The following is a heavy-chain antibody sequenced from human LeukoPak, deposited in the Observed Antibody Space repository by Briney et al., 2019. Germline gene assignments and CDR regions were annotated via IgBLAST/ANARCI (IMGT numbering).Heavy chain of an antibody. D-gene: IGHD4-17*01. CDR2: IYYSGST. J-gene: IGHJ1*01. Sequence: SETLSLTCTVSGGSISSHYWSWIRQPPGKGLEWIGYIYYSGSTNFNPSLKSRVTISIDTSKNQFSLNLRSVTAADTAVYYCARAHYEAEYFQHWGQGTLVTVSS. V-gene: IGHV4-59*11. CDR1: GGSISSHY. CDR3: ARAHYEAEYFQH.